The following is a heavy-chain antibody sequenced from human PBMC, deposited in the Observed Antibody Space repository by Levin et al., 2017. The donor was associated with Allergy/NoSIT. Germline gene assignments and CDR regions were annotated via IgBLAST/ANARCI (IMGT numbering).Heavy chain of an antibody. J-gene: IGHJ4*02. V-gene: IGHV3-23*01. CDR3: AKDPMATLRPYYFDY. CDR1: GFTFSSYA. Sequence: GGSLRLSCAASGFTFSSYAMSWVRQAPGKGLEWVSAISGSGGSTYYADSVKGRFTISRDNSKNTLYLQMNSLRAEDTAVYYCAKDPMATLRPYYFDYWGQGTLVTVSS. CDR2: ISGSGGST. D-gene: IGHD5-24*01.